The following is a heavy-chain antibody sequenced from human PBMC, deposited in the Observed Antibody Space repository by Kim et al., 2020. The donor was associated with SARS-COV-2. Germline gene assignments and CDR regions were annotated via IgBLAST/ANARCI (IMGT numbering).Heavy chain of an antibody. V-gene: IGHV3-21*01. CDR2: SSSYI. D-gene: IGHD3-10*01. J-gene: IGHJ4*02. CDR3: WVWFGEGY. Sequence: SSSYIYYADSVKGRFTISRDNAKNSLYLQMNSLRAEDTAVYYCWVWFGEGYWGQGTLVTVSS.